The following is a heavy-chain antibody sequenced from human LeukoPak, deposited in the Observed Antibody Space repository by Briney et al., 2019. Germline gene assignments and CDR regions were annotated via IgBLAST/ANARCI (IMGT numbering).Heavy chain of an antibody. J-gene: IGHJ4*02. CDR1: GYIFTHYW. CDR2: IYPADSDT. Sequence: GESLKISCQVSGYIFTHYWIGWVRQMPGKGLESMGIIYPADSDTTYSPSFQGHVTISADKSIDTVYLQWSSLKASDTAMYFCARQSRDGSKTRGYYFDFWGRGTLVTVSS. CDR3: ARQSRDGSKTRGYYFDF. V-gene: IGHV5-51*01. D-gene: IGHD3-10*01.